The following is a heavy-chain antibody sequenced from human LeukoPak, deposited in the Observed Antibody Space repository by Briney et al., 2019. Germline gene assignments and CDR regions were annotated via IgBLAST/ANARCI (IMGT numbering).Heavy chain of an antibody. V-gene: IGHV4-4*07. CDR3: ARASGWYLGNWFDP. D-gene: IGHD6-19*01. Sequence: PSETLSLTCTVSGGSISSYYWSWIRQPAGKGLEWIGRIYTSGSTNYNPSLKSRVTMSVATSKNPFSLKLSSVTAADTAVYYCARASGWYLGNWFDPWGQGTLVTVSS. J-gene: IGHJ5*02. CDR2: IYTSGST. CDR1: GGSISSYY.